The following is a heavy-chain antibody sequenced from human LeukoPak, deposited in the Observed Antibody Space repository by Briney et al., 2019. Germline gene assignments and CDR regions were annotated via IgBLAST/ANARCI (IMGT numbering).Heavy chain of an antibody. CDR1: GGSLSRSSYY. J-gene: IGHJ4*02. CDR3: AREGGEDGYSPDFDY. D-gene: IGHD5-24*01. CDR2: IYYSGST. Sequence: SETLSLACTVSGGSLSRSSYYWGWIRQPPGKGLEWIGSIYYSGSTYYNPTLKSRVTISVDTSKNQFSLKLSSVTAADTAVYYCAREGGEDGYSPDFDYWGQGTLVTVSS. V-gene: IGHV4-39*07.